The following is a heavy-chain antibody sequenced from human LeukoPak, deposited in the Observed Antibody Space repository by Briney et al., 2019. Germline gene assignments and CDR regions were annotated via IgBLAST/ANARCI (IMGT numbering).Heavy chain of an antibody. J-gene: IGHJ4*02. CDR1: GFTLDDYA. V-gene: IGHV3-43D*03. CDR3: AKDKSRDDFWSGYYPY. CDR2: ISWDGGST. Sequence: PGGSLRLSCAASGFTLDDYAMHWVRQAPGKGLEWVSLISWDGGSTCYADSVKGRFTISRDNSKNSLYLQMNCLRAEDTALYYCAKDKSRDDFWSGYYPYWGQGTLVTVSS. D-gene: IGHD3-3*01.